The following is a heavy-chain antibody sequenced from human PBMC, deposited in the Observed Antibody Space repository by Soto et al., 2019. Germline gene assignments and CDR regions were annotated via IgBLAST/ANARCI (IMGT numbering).Heavy chain of an antibody. D-gene: IGHD6-13*01. V-gene: IGHV4-30-4*01. CDR3: AGLRQPLDKNFDY. J-gene: IGHJ4*02. CDR2: IYNSGIT. Sequence: PSETLSLTCTVSGGSISSGDYSWSWVRQSPGKGLEWIGHIYNSGITKYNPSLKSRVIISVDTSRNQFSLKLSSVTAADTAVYYCAGLRQPLDKNFDYWGQGTLVTVSS. CDR1: GGSISSGDYS.